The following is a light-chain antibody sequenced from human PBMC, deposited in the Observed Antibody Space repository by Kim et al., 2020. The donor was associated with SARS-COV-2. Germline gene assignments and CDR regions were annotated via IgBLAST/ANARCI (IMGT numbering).Light chain of an antibody. J-gene: IGKJ4*01. CDR2: GAS. Sequence: LATGERATLSCRASQSGSSSYLAWYQEKPGQAPRLLICGASSRATGIPDRFSGSGSGTDFTLTSSRLGPEDFAVYYCQHYGISLTFGGGTKVDIK. CDR3: QHYGISLT. V-gene: IGKV3-20*01. CDR1: QSGSSSY.